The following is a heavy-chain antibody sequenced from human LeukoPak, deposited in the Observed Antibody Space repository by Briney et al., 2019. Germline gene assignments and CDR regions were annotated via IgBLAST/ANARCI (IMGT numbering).Heavy chain of an antibody. D-gene: IGHD3-10*01. CDR1: GSTFRNYV. CDR2: TSSDLNVK. J-gene: IGHJ4*02. V-gene: IGHV3-30-3*01. CDR3: AREGYYGSGSPPSLYFDY. Sequence: GGSLGLSCAASGSTFRNYVIHWVRQAPGKGLEWVAVTSSDLNVKLYADSVKGRFTISRDNSRSTLYLQMNSLRPEDTAIYYCAREGYYGSGSPPSLYFDYWGQGTLVTVSS.